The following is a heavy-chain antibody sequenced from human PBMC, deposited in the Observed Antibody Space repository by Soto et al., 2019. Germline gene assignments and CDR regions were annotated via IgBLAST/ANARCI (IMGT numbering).Heavy chain of an antibody. CDR2: IYHTGKT. J-gene: IGHJ4*02. Sequence: QVQLQEMGPGLVKPSQTLTITCSVSGDSVKSAYWSWIRQLPGKGLEWLGNIYHTGKTFYNPSLKCRVAISIDTSQPLFSLKMRSVTAADTGVYYCARTDAYDSSFVDSWGQGTVVTVSS. D-gene: IGHD5-12*01. CDR3: ARTDAYDSSFVDS. V-gene: IGHV4-31*03. CDR1: GDSVKSAY.